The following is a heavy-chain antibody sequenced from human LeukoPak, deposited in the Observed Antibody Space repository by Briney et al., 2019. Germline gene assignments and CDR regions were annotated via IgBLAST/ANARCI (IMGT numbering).Heavy chain of an antibody. CDR3: ARVPSVIDAFDI. Sequence: SETLSLTCTVSGGSISSGGYYWSWIRQHPGKGLEWIAYIYYTGSTYYNPSLKSRLTISVDRSKNQFSLRLSSMTAADTAVCYCARVPSVIDAFDIWGQGTMVTVSS. V-gene: IGHV4-31*03. J-gene: IGHJ3*02. D-gene: IGHD2-21*01. CDR1: GGSISSGGYY. CDR2: IYYTGST.